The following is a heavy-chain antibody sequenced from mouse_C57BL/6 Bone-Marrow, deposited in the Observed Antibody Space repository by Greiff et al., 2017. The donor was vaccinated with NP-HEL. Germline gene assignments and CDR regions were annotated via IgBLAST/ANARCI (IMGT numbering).Heavy chain of an antibody. CDR1: GYTFTSYW. D-gene: IGHD2-10*02. J-gene: IGHJ3*01. Sequence: QVQLQQPGAELVKPGASVKMSCKASGYTFTSYWITWVKQRPGQGLEWIGDIYPGSGSTNYNEKFKSKATLTVDTSSSTAYMQLSSLTSEDSAVYYCARESFSIAWFAYWGQGTLVTVSA. CDR3: ARESFSIAWFAY. V-gene: IGHV1-55*01. CDR2: IYPGSGST.